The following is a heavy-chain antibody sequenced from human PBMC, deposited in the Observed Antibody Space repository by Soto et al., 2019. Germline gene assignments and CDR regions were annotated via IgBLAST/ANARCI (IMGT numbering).Heavy chain of an antibody. CDR3: ARDVSSVIDY. V-gene: IGHV4-31*03. CDR2: IYYSGST. CDR1: GGSISSGGYY. D-gene: IGHD3-22*01. J-gene: IGHJ4*02. Sequence: XESGPGLVKPSQTLSLTCTVSGGSISSGGYYWSWIRQHPGKGLEWIGYIYYSGSTYYNPSXKRRVTISVDTSKNQFSLKLSSVTAADTAVYYCARDVSSVIDYWGQGTLVTVSS.